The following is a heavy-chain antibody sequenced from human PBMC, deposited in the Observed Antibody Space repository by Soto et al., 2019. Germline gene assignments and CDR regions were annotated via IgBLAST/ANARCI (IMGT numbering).Heavy chain of an antibody. CDR2: IYHSGST. D-gene: IGHD6-6*01. V-gene: IGHV4-4*02. Sequence: QVQLQESGPGLVKPSVTLSLTCSVSGGSISSSNWWSWVRQPPGKGLEWIGEIYHSGSTNYNPSLKSRVTLSVDKSKNQFSLKLSSVTAADTAVYYCASQRRAARRGAGWLDYWGQGTLVTVSS. CDR1: GGSISSSNW. J-gene: IGHJ4*02. CDR3: ASQRRAARRGAGWLDY.